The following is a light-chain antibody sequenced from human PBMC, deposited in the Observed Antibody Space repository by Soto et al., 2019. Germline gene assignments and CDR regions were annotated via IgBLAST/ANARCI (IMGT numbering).Light chain of an antibody. V-gene: IGLV4-60*02. CDR2: LEVGGSY. J-gene: IGLJ2*01. CDR3: ETWDSNILV. Sequence: QLVLTQSSSASASLGSSVKLTCTLSSGHSSYIISWHRQQPGRAPRYLMKLEVGGSYNKGTGVPDSFSGSSSGADGYLTIPNHPFEEEADYYCETWDSNILVFGGGTKLTVL. CDR1: SGHSSYI.